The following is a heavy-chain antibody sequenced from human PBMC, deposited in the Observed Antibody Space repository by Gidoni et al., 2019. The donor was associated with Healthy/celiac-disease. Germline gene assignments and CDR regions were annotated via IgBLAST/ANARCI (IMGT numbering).Heavy chain of an antibody. CDR2: ISSSSSTI. Sequence: EVQLVVTGGGLVLPVGSLKLPCAASDFTFSSYSMNWVRQAPGKGLEWVSYISSSSSTIYYADSVKGRFTISRDNAKNSLYLQMNSLRDEDTAVYYCARVHDAGAEVALSLDYWGQGTLVTVSS. V-gene: IGHV3-48*02. D-gene: IGHD1-1*01. CDR3: ARVHDAGAEVALSLDY. J-gene: IGHJ4*02. CDR1: DFTFSSYS.